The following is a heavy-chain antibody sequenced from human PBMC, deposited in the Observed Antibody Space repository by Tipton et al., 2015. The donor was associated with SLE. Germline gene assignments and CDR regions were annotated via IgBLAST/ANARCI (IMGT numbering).Heavy chain of an antibody. CDR2: IDIGGF. V-gene: IGHV4-59*01. CDR3: VKADGVVGGQVPYWYFDL. CDR1: GGSIRSYY. J-gene: IGHJ2*01. D-gene: IGHD1-26*01. Sequence: TLSLTCTVSGGSIRSYYWSWIRQSPGKGLEWIGNIDIGGFNYNPSLESRGTISLDTPKNQFSLKLSSVTAADTAVYYCVKADGVVGGQVPYWYFDLWGRGTLVTVSS.